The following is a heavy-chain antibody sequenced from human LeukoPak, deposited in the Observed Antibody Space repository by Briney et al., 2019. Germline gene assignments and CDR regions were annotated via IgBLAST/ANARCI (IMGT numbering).Heavy chain of an antibody. D-gene: IGHD3-10*01. Sequence: GGSLRLSCAASGFTFSSYAMHWVRQAPGKGLEWVAVISYDGSNKYYADSVKGRFTISRDNSKNTLYLQMNSLRAEDTAVYYCAKDGRFGEYSSNYYYYMDVWGKGTTVTVSS. J-gene: IGHJ6*03. V-gene: IGHV3-30*04. CDR2: ISYDGSNK. CDR1: GFTFSSYA. CDR3: AKDGRFGEYSSNYYYYMDV.